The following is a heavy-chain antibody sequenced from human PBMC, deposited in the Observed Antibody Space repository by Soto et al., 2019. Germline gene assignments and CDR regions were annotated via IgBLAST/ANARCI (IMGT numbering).Heavy chain of an antibody. Sequence: QVQLVQSGAEVKKPGASVKVSCKASGYTFTGYYMHWVRQAPGQGLEWMGWINPNSGGTNYAQKFQGWVTMTRDTSISTAYMELSRLRSDDTAVYYCARERAVAGSYYYYYYGMDVWGQGTTVTVSS. V-gene: IGHV1-2*04. CDR1: GYTFTGYY. CDR2: INPNSGGT. J-gene: IGHJ6*02. D-gene: IGHD6-19*01. CDR3: ARERAVAGSYYYYYYGMDV.